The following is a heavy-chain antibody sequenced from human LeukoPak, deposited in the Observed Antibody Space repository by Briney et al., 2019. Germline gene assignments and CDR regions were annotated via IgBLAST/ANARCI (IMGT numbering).Heavy chain of an antibody. CDR1: GFTFSNYA. V-gene: IGHV3-30-3*01. CDR2: ISYDGNNE. CDR3: ARSHGSHDSTGYYYNWFDP. Sequence: GGSLRLSCAASGFTFSNYAMHWVRQAPGKGLEWAALISYDGNNEYYADSVKGRFTISRDNSKNTLYLQMNSLRPEDTAVYYCARSHGSHDSTGYYYNWFDPWGQGTLVTVSS. J-gene: IGHJ5*02. D-gene: IGHD3-22*01.